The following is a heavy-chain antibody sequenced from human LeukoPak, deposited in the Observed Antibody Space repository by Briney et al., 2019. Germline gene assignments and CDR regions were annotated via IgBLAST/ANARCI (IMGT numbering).Heavy chain of an antibody. CDR3: ATFGYSYGVDY. Sequence: PGGSLRLSCAASGFTVSRNYMSWVRQAPGKGLEWVSVIYSGGRTYYADSVKGRFTISRDNSKNTLYLQMNRLRAEDTAVYYCATFGYSYGVDYWGQGTLVTVSS. V-gene: IGHV3-66*01. J-gene: IGHJ4*02. CDR2: IYSGGRT. CDR1: GFTVSRNY. D-gene: IGHD5-18*01.